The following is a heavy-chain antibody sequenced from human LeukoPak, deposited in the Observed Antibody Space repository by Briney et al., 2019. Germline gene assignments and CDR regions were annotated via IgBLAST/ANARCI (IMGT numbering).Heavy chain of an antibody. D-gene: IGHD3-22*01. CDR2: ISWNSGSI. J-gene: IGHJ4*02. CDR3: ARDYYDGSAYYSYYEY. CDR1: GFTFDDYA. V-gene: IGHV3-9*01. Sequence: GRSLRLSCAASGFTFDDYAMHWVRQAPGKGLEWVSGISWNSGSIGYADSVKGRFTISRDNSKNTLSLQLNSLRAEDTAVYYCARDYYDGSAYYSYYEYWGQGTLVTVSS.